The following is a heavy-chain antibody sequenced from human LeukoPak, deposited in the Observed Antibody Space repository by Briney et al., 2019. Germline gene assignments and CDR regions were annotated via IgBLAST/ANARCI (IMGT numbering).Heavy chain of an antibody. J-gene: IGHJ4*02. CDR2: ISSSGSTI. D-gene: IGHD3-10*01. CDR3: ARDRYYGSGTHTPSGY. Sequence: GGSLRLSCAASGFTFSSYEMNWVRQAPGKGLEWVSCISSSGSTIYYADSVKGRFTISRDNAKNSLYLQMNSLRAEDTAVYYCARDRYYGSGTHTPSGYWGQGTLVTVSS. CDR1: GFTFSSYE. V-gene: IGHV3-48*03.